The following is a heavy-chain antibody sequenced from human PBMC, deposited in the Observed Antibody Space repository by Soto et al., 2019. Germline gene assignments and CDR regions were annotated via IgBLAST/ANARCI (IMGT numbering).Heavy chain of an antibody. CDR1: GYTLTELS. CDR2: FDPEDGET. V-gene: IGHV1-24*01. Sequence: ASVKVSCNVSGYTLTELSMHLVRQAPGKGLEWMGGFDPEDGETIYAQKFQGRVTMTEDTSTDTAYMELSSLRSEDTAVYYCACEWLGQTNFDYWGQGTLVTVSS. J-gene: IGHJ4*02. D-gene: IGHD6-19*01. CDR3: ACEWLGQTNFDY.